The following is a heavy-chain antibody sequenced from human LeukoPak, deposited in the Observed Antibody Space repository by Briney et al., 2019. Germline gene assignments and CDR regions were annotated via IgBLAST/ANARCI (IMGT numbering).Heavy chain of an antibody. CDR1: GGSFSGYY. Sequence: LSLTCAVYGGSFSGYYWSWIRQPPGKGLEWVSYISSSSSTMYYADSVKGRFTISRDNAKNSLYLQMNSLRAEDTAVYYCARGIAAAEASDYWGQGTLVTASS. D-gene: IGHD6-13*01. CDR3: ARGIAAAEASDY. J-gene: IGHJ4*02. V-gene: IGHV3-11*04. CDR2: ISSSSSTM.